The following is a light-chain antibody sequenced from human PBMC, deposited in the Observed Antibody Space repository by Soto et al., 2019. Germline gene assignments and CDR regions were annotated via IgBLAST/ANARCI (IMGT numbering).Light chain of an antibody. Sequence: DIQMTQSPISLSASVGDRVTITCRASQNIRSYLNWYQQIPGKAPNLLIYATSILQTGVPSRFSGSGTGTDFTLTINGLQPEDFATYYCQQGYTTRWTFGQGTKVEIK. CDR2: ATS. CDR3: QQGYTTRWT. J-gene: IGKJ1*01. CDR1: QNIRSY. V-gene: IGKV1-39*01.